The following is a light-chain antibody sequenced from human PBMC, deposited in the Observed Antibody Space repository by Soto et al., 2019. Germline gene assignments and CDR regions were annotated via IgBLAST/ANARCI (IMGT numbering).Light chain of an antibody. CDR3: SSYTSGSSRDV. V-gene: IGLV2-14*01. CDR1: SSDVGAYYS. Sequence: QSALTQPASVSGSPGQSVTISCSGTSSDVGAYYSVSWYQHRPGKAPKLIIYGVTNRHSGVSNRFSGSKSGNTDSLTISGLQAEDGADYRCSSYTSGSSRDVFGTGTKVTVL. J-gene: IGLJ1*01. CDR2: GVT.